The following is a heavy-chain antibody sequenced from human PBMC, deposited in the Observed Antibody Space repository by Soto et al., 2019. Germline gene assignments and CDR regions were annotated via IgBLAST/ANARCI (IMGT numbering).Heavy chain of an antibody. CDR3: ARDHDFWSGYYIY. CDR2: ISSSSSYI. Sequence: GGSLRLSCAASGFTFSSYSMNWVRQAPGKGLEWVSSISSSSSYIYYADSVKGRFTISRDNAKNSLYLQMNSLRAEDTAVYYCARDHDFWSGYYIYWGQGTLVTVSS. V-gene: IGHV3-21*01. J-gene: IGHJ4*02. D-gene: IGHD3-3*01. CDR1: GFTFSSYS.